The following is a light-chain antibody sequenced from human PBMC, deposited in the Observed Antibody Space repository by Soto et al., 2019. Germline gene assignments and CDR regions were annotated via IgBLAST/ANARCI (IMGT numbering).Light chain of an antibody. CDR3: CSYTGASTSV. CDR1: SGDVGGYNY. Sequence: QSALTQPASVSGSPGQSVTISCSGTSGDVGGYNYVSWYQQHPGKAPKLMIHAVTNRPSGVSNRFSCYKSGNTASLTISSLQAEDEADYYCCSYTGASTSVFGPVPKVTVL. CDR2: AVT. J-gene: IGLJ1*01. V-gene: IGLV2-14*01.